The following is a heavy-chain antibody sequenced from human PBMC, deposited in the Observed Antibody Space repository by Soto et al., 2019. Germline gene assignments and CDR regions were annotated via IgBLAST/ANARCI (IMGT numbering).Heavy chain of an antibody. V-gene: IGHV1-2*02. CDR1: GSRFTAHF. D-gene: IGHD3-22*01. CDR3: ARGGSGYTWFNEF. Sequence: QVQLVQSGAEVKRSGASVKVSCKASGSRFTAHFMHWVRQAPGQGLEWMGWINPNSGDTNYSPKFQGRVTMTRDTSTVTVYMELRSLTSHDTAVYYCARGGSGYTWFNEFWGQGTLVTVSS. CDR2: INPNSGDT. J-gene: IGHJ4*02.